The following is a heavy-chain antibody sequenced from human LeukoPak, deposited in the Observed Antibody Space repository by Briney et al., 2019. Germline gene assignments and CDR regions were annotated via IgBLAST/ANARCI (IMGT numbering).Heavy chain of an antibody. CDR2: IYESGRT. CDR1: GESLNSYY. Sequence: SETLSLTSAVYGESLNSYYWSWIRQPPGKGLEWIGEIYESGRTEYNPYLKSRVSISMVPSKQQFPLSLTSVTTADTAVYYCARGAWATRHGSWRLATPVSVSS. V-gene: IGHV4-34*01. D-gene: IGHD2-15*01. CDR3: ARGAWATRHGS. J-gene: IGHJ5*02.